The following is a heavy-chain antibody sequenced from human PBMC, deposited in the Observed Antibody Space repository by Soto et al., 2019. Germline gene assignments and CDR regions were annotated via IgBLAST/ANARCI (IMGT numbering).Heavy chain of an antibody. D-gene: IGHD1-26*01. CDR1: GFTFSSYW. CDR3: ARVVGATQMDFDY. J-gene: IGHJ4*02. Sequence: EVQLVKSGGGLVQPGESLRLSCAASGFTFSSYWMTWVRQAPGKGLEWVANIKQDGSEKYYVDSVRGRFTMSRDNAKNSLYLQMNSLRAEDTAVYYCARVVGATQMDFDYWGQGTLVTVSS. CDR2: IKQDGSEK. V-gene: IGHV3-7*01.